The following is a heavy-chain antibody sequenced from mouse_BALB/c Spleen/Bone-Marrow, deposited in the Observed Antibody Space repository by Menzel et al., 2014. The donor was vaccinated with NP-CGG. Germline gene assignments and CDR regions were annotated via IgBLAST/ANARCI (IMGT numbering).Heavy chain of an antibody. Sequence: EVKVVESGGGLVKPGGSLKLSCAASGFTFSDYYMYWVRQTPEKRLEWVATISDGGSYTYYPDSVKGRFTISRDNAKNNLYLQMSSLKSEDTAMYYCARASYDYFDYWGQGTTLTVSS. V-gene: IGHV5-4*02. D-gene: IGHD2-3*01. CDR2: ISDGGSYT. J-gene: IGHJ2*01. CDR3: ARASYDYFDY. CDR1: GFTFSDYY.